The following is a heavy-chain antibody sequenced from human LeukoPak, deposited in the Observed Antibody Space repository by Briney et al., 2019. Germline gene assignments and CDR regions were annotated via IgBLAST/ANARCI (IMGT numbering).Heavy chain of an antibody. Sequence: GGSLRLSCAASGFTFSSYSMNWVRQAPGKGLEWVSSISSSSSYIYYADSVKGRFTISRDNAKNSLYLQMNSLRAEDTAVYYCARAHVDIVATKTGRPYYFDYWGQGTLVTVSS. CDR1: GFTFSSYS. CDR2: ISSSSSYI. J-gene: IGHJ4*02. CDR3: ARAHVDIVATKTGRPYYFDY. D-gene: IGHD5-12*01. V-gene: IGHV3-21*01.